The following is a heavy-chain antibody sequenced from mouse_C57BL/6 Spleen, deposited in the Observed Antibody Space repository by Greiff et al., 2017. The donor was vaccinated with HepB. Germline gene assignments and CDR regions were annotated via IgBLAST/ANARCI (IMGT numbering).Heavy chain of an antibody. V-gene: IGHV1-7*01. CDR1: GYTFTSYW. CDR3: ARSAYDYDLYYFDY. Sequence: VQLQQSGAELAKPGASVKLSCKASGYTFTSYWMHWVKQRPGQGLEWIGYINPSSGYTKYNQKFKAKATLTADKSSSTAYMQLSSLTYEDSAVYYCARSAYDYDLYYFDYWGQGTTLTVSS. J-gene: IGHJ2*01. D-gene: IGHD2-4*01. CDR2: INPSSGYT.